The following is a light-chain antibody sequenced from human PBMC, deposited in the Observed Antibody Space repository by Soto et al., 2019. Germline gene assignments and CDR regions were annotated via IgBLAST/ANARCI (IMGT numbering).Light chain of an antibody. CDR3: CSYAGSSTPYV. CDR2: EGS. Sequence: QSVLTQPASVSGSPGQSITISCTGTSSDVGSYNLVSWYQQHPGKAPKLMIYEGSKRPSGVSNRFSGSKSGNTASLTISGPQAEHEADYYCCSYAGSSTPYVFGTGTKVTVL. CDR1: SSDVGSYNL. V-gene: IGLV2-23*01. J-gene: IGLJ1*01.